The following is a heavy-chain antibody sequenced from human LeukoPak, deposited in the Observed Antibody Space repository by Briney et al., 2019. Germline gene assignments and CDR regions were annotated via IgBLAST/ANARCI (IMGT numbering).Heavy chain of an antibody. D-gene: IGHD2-8*02. CDR3: ATDWSLLAERFDY. CDR1: GFSFSMYW. J-gene: IGHJ4*02. Sequence: PGGSLRLSCEASGFSFSMYWMAWVRQAPGKGLEWVANIKQDGSEKFYVDSVKGRFTISRDNAKNSLYLQMNSLRADDTAVYYCATDWSLLAERFDYWGQGTLVTVSS. V-gene: IGHV3-7*01. CDR2: IKQDGSEK.